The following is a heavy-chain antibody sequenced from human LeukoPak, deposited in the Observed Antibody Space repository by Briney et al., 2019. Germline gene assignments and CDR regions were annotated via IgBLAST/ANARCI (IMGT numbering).Heavy chain of an antibody. V-gene: IGHV1-69*13. CDR3: ASWYYYDSSGYYFDY. Sequence: GASVKVSCKASRGTFSSYAISWVRQAPGQGLEWMGGIIPIFGTANYAQKFQGRVTITADESTSTAYMELSSLRSEDTAVYYCASWYYYDSSGYYFDYWGQGTLVTVSS. J-gene: IGHJ4*02. D-gene: IGHD3-22*01. CDR1: RGTFSSYA. CDR2: IIPIFGTA.